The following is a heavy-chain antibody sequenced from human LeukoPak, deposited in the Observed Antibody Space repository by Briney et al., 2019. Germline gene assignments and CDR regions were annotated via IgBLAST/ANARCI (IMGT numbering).Heavy chain of an antibody. D-gene: IGHD3-16*01. J-gene: IGHJ3*02. CDR3: AKPRGRIMITFGGVNAAFDI. V-gene: IGHV3-23*01. CDR1: GFTFSSYA. Sequence: PGGSLRLSCAASGFTFSSYAMSWVRQAPGKGLEWVSAISGSGGSTYYADSVKGRFTISRDNSKNTLYLQMNSLRAEDTAVYYCAKPRGRIMITFGGVNAAFDIWGQGTMVTVSS. CDR2: ISGSGGST.